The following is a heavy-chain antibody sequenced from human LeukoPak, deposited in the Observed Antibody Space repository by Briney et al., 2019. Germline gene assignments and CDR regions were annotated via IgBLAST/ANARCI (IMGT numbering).Heavy chain of an antibody. CDR2: FDPEDGET. J-gene: IGHJ4*02. Sequence: ASVKVSCKVSGYTLTELSMHWVRPAPGKGLEWMGGFDPEDGETIYAQKFQGRVTMTEDTSPDTAYMELSSLRSEDTAVYYCATRRITMSKGAGYFDYWGQGTLVTVSS. V-gene: IGHV1-24*01. D-gene: IGHD3-10*02. CDR3: ATRRITMSKGAGYFDY. CDR1: GYTLTELS.